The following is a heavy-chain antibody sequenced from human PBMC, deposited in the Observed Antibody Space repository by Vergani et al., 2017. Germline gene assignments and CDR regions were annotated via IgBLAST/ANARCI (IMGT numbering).Heavy chain of an antibody. D-gene: IGHD2-2*01. CDR2: ISYAGSDK. V-gene: IGHV3-30*18. CDR3: AKSGGYCSSTSCYANYYYYMDV. J-gene: IGHJ6*03. CDR1: GFTFSNYG. Sequence: QVQLVESGGGVVQPGRSLRLSCVASGFTFSNYGMHWVRQAPGKGLEWVAVISYAGSDKYYTDSVQGRFTISRDNSKNTLYLQMNSLRAEDTAVYYCAKSGGYCSSTSCYANYYYYMDVWGKGTTVTVSS.